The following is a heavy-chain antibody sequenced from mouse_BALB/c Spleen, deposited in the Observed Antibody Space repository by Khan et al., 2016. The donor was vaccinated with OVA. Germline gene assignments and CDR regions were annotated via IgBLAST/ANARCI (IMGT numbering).Heavy chain of an antibody. CDR2: IDPFSGDT. Sequence: VQLKESGPELMKPGASGKISCKASGYSFTTYYIHWVKQSHGKSLEWIGYIDPFSGDTTYNQKFKGMATLTVDKSSSTAYIHLSNLTSEDSAVYYCTRNGYVAWFTYGGQGTLVTVSA. J-gene: IGHJ3*01. D-gene: IGHD2-2*01. CDR1: GYSFTTYY. CDR3: TRNGYVAWFTY. V-gene: IGHV1S135*01.